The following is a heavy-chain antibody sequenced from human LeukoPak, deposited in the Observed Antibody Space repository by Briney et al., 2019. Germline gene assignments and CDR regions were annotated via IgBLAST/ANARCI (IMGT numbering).Heavy chain of an antibody. Sequence: ASVKLSCKASGGTFSSYAISWVRQAPGQGLEWMGGIIPNFGTANYAQKFQGRVTITADESTSTAYMEPSSLRSEDTAVYYCARDQGYRYGYGDFDYWGQGTLVTVSS. CDR1: GGTFSSYA. D-gene: IGHD5-18*01. CDR2: IIPNFGTA. V-gene: IGHV1-69*13. CDR3: ARDQGYRYGYGDFDY. J-gene: IGHJ4*02.